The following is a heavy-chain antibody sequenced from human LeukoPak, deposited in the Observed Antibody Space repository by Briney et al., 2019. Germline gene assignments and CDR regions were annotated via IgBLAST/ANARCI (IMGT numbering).Heavy chain of an antibody. J-gene: IGHJ3*02. D-gene: IGHD2-15*01. CDR1: GFTFSSYG. Sequence: GGSLRLSCAASGFTFSSYGMHWVRQAPGKGLEWVAVIWYDGSNKYYADSVKGRFTISRDNSKNTLYLQMNSLRAEDTAVYYCAKDGRVWAFDIWGQGTMVTVTS. CDR3: AKDGRVWAFDI. CDR2: IWYDGSNK. V-gene: IGHV3-33*06.